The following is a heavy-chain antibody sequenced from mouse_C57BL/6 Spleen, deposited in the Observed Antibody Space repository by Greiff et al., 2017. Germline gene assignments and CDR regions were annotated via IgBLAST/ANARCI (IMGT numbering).Heavy chain of an antibody. Sequence: EVHLVESGGGLVKPGGSLKLSCAASGFTFSSYTMSWVRQTPEKRLEWVATISGGGGNTYYPDSVKGRFTVSRDNAKNTLYRKMSSLRSEATALYYCARRGDCDGYYCWYFDVWGTGTTVTVSS. CDR1: GFTFSSYT. V-gene: IGHV5-9*01. D-gene: IGHD2-3*01. J-gene: IGHJ1*03. CDR3: ARRGDCDGYYCWYFDV. CDR2: ISGGGGNT.